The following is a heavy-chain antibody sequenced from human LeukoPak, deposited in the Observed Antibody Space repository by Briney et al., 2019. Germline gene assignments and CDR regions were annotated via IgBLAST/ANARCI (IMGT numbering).Heavy chain of an antibody. CDR2: ISGSGGST. V-gene: IGHV3-23*01. D-gene: IGHD5-18*01. CDR1: GFTFSSYA. Sequence: GGSLNPSRAFSGFTFSSYAMNWVLEAPGKGLEWVSVISGSGGSTYYADSVKGRFTISRDNSKNTLYLQMNSLTVEDTAVYYCAKGTTGMARRGYFDDWGQGTLVTVSS. CDR3: AKGTTGMARRGYFDD. J-gene: IGHJ4*02.